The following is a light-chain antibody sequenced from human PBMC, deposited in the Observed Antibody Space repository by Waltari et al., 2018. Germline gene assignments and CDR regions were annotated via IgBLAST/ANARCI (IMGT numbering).Light chain of an antibody. CDR1: NTDVDGYNF. V-gene: IGLV2-14*01. CDR3: SSYTSSGTLRI. Sequence: QSVLTHPPSVTASPGHSVTSSLRGTNTDVDGYNFVSMYQQYPGKAPRLMIYDVTKRPSGVSNRFSGSKSGNTASLTISGLQAEDEADYYCSSYTSSGTLRIFGGGTKVTAL. CDR2: DVT. J-gene: IGLJ2*01.